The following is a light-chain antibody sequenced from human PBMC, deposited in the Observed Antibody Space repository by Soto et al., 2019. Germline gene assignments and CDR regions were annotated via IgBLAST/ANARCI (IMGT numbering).Light chain of an antibody. J-gene: IGKJ1*01. CDR3: QQTSSSPWT. Sequence: DILMTQSPSSLSASIGDRVTISCRTSQTVSTYLNWYQHKPGRGPTLLIYAASSLQSGVPSRFSDSGSGTDFTLTIGSLQPEDFATYYCQQTSSSPWTFGQGTKVDIK. V-gene: IGKV1-39*01. CDR2: AAS. CDR1: QTVSTY.